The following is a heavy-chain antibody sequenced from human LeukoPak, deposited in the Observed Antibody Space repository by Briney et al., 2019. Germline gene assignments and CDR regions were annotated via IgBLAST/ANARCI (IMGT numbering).Heavy chain of an antibody. D-gene: IGHD3-22*01. CDR1: GYTFTSYD. Sequence: ASVKVSRKASGYTFTSYDINWVRQATGQGLEWMGWMNPNSGNTGYAQKFQGRVTMTRNTSISTAYMELSSLRSEDTAVYYCARASGGDTMIVVVTNFDYWGQGTLVTVSS. CDR3: ARASGGDTMIVVVTNFDY. J-gene: IGHJ4*02. V-gene: IGHV1-8*01. CDR2: MNPNSGNT.